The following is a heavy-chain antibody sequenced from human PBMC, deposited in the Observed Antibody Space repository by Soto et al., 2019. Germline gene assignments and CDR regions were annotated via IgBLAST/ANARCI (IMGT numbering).Heavy chain of an antibody. D-gene: IGHD2-15*01. V-gene: IGHV1-18*04. CDR1: GYTFTSYG. J-gene: IGHJ6*02. Sequence: GASVKVSCKASGYTFTSYGISWVRQAPGQGLEWMGWISAYNGNTNYAQKLQGRVTMTTDTSTSTAYMELRSLRSDDTAVYYCARAYSGRLPRRADYYFAMDVWGQGTTVTVSS. CDR3: ARAYSGRLPRRADYYFAMDV. CDR2: ISAYNGNT.